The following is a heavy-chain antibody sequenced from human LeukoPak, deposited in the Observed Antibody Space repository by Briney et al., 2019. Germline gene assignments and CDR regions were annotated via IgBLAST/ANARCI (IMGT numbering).Heavy chain of an antibody. CDR1: GDSISTHY. J-gene: IGHJ4*02. Sequence: SETLSLTSTLSGDSISTHYCWLIWQPPGKGLEWIGYIYYRGSTYYIPSLKSRVTVSVDPSRSQFCLRLSSVTAADTAVYYCARGGLSTRRGRYFEYWGRGILVTVSS. D-gene: IGHD5/OR15-5a*01. V-gene: IGHV4-59*11. CDR3: ARGGLSTRRGRYFEY. CDR2: IYYRGST.